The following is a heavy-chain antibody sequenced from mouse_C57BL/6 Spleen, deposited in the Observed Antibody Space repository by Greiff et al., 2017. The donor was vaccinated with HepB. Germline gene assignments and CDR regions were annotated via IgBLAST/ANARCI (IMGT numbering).Heavy chain of an antibody. V-gene: IGHV1-52*01. CDR2: IDPSDSET. CDR1: GYTFTSYW. D-gene: IGHD1-1*02. CDR3: AREGGYGGSPNFDV. J-gene: IGHJ1*03. Sequence: VQLQQSGAELVRPGSSVKLSCKASGYTFTSYWMHWVKQRPIQGLEWIGNIDPSDSETHYNQKFKDKATLTVDKSSSTAYMQLSSLTSEDSAVYYCAREGGYGGSPNFDVWGTGTTVTVSS.